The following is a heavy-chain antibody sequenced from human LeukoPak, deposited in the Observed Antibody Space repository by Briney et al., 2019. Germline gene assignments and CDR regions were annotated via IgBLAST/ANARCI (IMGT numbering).Heavy chain of an antibody. Sequence: PSETLSLTCTVSGSSISDYTWSWIRQTPGKGLEWIGYIYYNGGTNYNPSLKSRVTISVDTSKNQSSLRLTSVTAADTAVYYCARGGYSYRWGQGTLVTVSS. V-gene: IGHV4-59*01. CDR2: IYYNGGT. D-gene: IGHD2-21*01. CDR3: ARGGYSYR. J-gene: IGHJ5*02. CDR1: GSSISDYT.